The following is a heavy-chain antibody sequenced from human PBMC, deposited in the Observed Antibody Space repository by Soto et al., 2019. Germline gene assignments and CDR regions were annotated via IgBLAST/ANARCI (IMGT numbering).Heavy chain of an antibody. CDR2: VNPTGGST. V-gene: IGHV1-46*03. CDR3: ASHVAAGDS. CDR1: GYTFTSYY. J-gene: IGHJ4*02. Sequence: QVQLVQSGAEVKKPGASVRVSCKASGYTFTSYYIHWVRQAPGQGLEWMAIVNPTGGSTNYAQKFQGRVTVTFDRSTSTVFMEMNSLRYEDTAVYYWASHVAAGDSWGQGTLVTVSS. D-gene: IGHD6-25*01.